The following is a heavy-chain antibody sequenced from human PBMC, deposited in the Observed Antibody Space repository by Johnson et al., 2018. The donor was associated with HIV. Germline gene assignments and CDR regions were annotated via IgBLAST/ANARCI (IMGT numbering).Heavy chain of an antibody. CDR2: IKQDGSEK. J-gene: IGHJ3*01. CDR1: GFRFDSHA. D-gene: IGHD3-22*01. CDR3: VKDLKFRYYYGSSEGFDV. V-gene: IGHV3-7*03. Sequence: VQLVESGGGLVQPGGSLRLSCAATGFRFDSHAIHCVRQAPGKGLEWVANIKQDGSEKYYVDSVKGRFTISRDNAKNALYLQMNSRRAEDTAVYYCVKDLKFRYYYGSSEGFDVGGQGTMVTVSS.